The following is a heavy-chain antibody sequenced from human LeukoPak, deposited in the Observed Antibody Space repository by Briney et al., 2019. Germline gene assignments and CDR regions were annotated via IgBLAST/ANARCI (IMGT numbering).Heavy chain of an antibody. CDR3: AKANSYDSYYFDY. Sequence: GGSLRLSCAASGFRVSNGYMTWVRQAPGKGLEWVSFIFTGGSAYYADSVKGRFTISRDRSKNTLFLQMNSLRAEDTAVYYCAKANSYDSYYFDYWGQGALVIVSS. D-gene: IGHD3-16*01. CDR1: GFRVSNGY. CDR2: IFTGGSA. J-gene: IGHJ4*02. V-gene: IGHV3-66*01.